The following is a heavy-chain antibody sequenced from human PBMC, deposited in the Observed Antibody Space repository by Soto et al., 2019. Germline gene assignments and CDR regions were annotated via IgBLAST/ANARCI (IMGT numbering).Heavy chain of an antibody. D-gene: IGHD2-15*01. Sequence: GGSLRLSCVTSGFTLTKYSMNWVRQAPGKGLEWVSYISYSGETKYYADSLKGRYAISRDDAKNSVYLQMNSLRDEDTAFYYCVRGVVVAVGSTAENFDHWGQGTLVTVSS. J-gene: IGHJ4*02. CDR2: ISYSGETK. CDR3: VRGVVVAVGSTAENFDH. CDR1: GFTLTKYS. V-gene: IGHV3-48*02.